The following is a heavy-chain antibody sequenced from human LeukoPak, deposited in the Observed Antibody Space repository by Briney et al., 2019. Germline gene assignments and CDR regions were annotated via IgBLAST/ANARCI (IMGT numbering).Heavy chain of an antibody. CDR1: GFTFSSYD. CDR3: AKGGGGGLERGGYNWFDP. CDR2: ISGNGGNT. Sequence: GGSLRLSCAASGFTFSSYDMSWVRLAPGKGLEWVSSISGNGGNTYYADSVRGRFAVSRDNSKNTLYLQMNSLRAEDTAVYYCAKGGGGGLERGGYNWFDPWGQGTLVTVSS. J-gene: IGHJ5*02. D-gene: IGHD1-1*01. V-gene: IGHV3-23*01.